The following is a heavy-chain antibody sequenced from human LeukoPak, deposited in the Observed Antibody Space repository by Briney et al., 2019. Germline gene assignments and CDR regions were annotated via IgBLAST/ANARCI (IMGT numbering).Heavy chain of an antibody. D-gene: IGHD1-26*01. CDR3: ARIGREWELPKEFDY. V-gene: IGHV3-30*02. J-gene: IGHJ4*02. Sequence: PGGSLRLSCAASGFTFSTYGMHWVRQAPGKGLEWVAFIQYDGSNKQYADSVKGRFTISRDNAKNSLYLQMNSLRAEDTAVYYCARIGREWELPKEFDYWGQGTLVTVSS. CDR1: GFTFSTYG. CDR2: IQYDGSNK.